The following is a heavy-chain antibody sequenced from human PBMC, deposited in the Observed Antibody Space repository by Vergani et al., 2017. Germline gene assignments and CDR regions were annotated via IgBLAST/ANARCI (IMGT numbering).Heavy chain of an antibody. CDR1: GVSVSSTAFY. CDR3: ARHKEQLVPGNYYYYYYMDV. D-gene: IGHD6-13*01. J-gene: IGHJ6*03. Sequence: QVQLPESGPGLVKPSQTLSLTCSVSGVSVSSTAFYWNWLRQPAGKGLEWIGRIYGSGNINYNPSLESRVTISRDTSKNQFSLKVHSVTAADTAVYYCARHKEQLVPGNYYYYYYMDVRGKGTTVTVSS. V-gene: IGHV4-61*02. CDR2: IYGSGNI.